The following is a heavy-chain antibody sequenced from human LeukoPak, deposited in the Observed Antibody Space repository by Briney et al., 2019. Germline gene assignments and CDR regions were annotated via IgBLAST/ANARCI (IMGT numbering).Heavy chain of an antibody. CDR3: ARDTDGVNWS. D-gene: IGHD2-8*01. J-gene: IGHJ4*02. CDR2: IYSGGST. Sequence: GGSLRLSCAASGFTVSSNYMSWVRQAPGKGLEWVSVIYSGGSTYYADSVKGRFTISRDNSKNTLYLQMSSLRAEDTAVYYCARDTDGVNWSWGQGTLVTVSS. CDR1: GFTVSSNY. V-gene: IGHV3-66*01.